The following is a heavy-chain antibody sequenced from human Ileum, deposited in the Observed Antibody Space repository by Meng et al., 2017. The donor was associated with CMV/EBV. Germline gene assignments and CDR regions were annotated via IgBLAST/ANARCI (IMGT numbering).Heavy chain of an antibody. Sequence: ISCAASGLSFSRYWMHWVRQAPGKGLVWLSRIISDESNSIYADSVKGRFTISRDNARNTLYLQMNSLRAEDTAVYFCTTGGENYYAYWGQGTLVTVSS. CDR1: GLSFSRYW. J-gene: IGHJ4*02. CDR3: TTGGENYYAY. CDR2: IISDESNS. D-gene: IGHD2-21*01. V-gene: IGHV3-74*01.